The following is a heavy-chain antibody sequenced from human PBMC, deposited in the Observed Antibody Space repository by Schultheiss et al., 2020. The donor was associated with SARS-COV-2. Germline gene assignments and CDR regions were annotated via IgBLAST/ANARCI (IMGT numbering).Heavy chain of an antibody. CDR1: GGAFNTHS. CDR2: LIPVSGRL. D-gene: IGHD2-2*01. Sequence: SVKVSCKASGGAFNTHSINWVRQAPGQGLEWMGGLIPVSGRLNYAQKFQGRLTITADETGSTVYMDLSSLRPEDTAVYYCATAQPNKDIAGVPAGTFYYYYGMDVWGQGTTVTVSS. J-gene: IGHJ6*02. CDR3: ATAQPNKDIAGVPAGTFYYYYGMDV. V-gene: IGHV1-69*13.